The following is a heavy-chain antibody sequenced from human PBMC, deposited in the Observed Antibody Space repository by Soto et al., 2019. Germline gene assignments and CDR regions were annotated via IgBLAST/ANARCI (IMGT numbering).Heavy chain of an antibody. J-gene: IGHJ6*02. CDR1: GFTFSSYA. V-gene: IGHV3-23*01. CDR3: GGPDRSQYYYYGMDV. CDR2: ISGSGGST. D-gene: IGHD5-12*01. Sequence: GGSLRLSCAASGFTFSSYAMSWVRQAPGKGLEWVSAISGSGGSTYYADSVKGRFTISRDNSKNTLYLQMNSLRAEDTAVYYCGGPDRSQYYYYGMDVWGQGTTVTVSS.